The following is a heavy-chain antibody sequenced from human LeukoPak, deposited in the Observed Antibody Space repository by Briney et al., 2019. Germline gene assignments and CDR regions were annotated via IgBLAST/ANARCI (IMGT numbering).Heavy chain of an antibody. D-gene: IGHD2-15*01. J-gene: IGHJ4*02. Sequence: AAVKVSCKASGCTFISYAFSSVRQPPGQGLEWMGLISAYNGNTNYAQKLQGRVTMTTDTSTSTAYMELRSLRSDDTAVYYCARDSPYCSGGSCYPDYWGQGTLVTVSS. CDR1: GCTFISYA. CDR3: ARDSPYCSGGSCYPDY. V-gene: IGHV1-18*01. CDR2: ISAYNGNT.